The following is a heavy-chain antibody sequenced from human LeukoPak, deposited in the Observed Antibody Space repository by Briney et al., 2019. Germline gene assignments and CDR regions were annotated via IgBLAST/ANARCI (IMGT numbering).Heavy chain of an antibody. J-gene: IGHJ3*02. V-gene: IGHV1-69*04. Sequence: ASVKVSCKASGYTFTSYGISWVRQAPGQGLEWMGRIIPILGIANYAQKFQGRVTITADKSTSTAYMELSSLRSEDTAVYYCAIGGYSYGQRGDAFDIWGQGTMVTVSS. CDR3: AIGGYSYGQRGDAFDI. CDR2: IIPILGIA. D-gene: IGHD5-18*01. CDR1: GYTFTSYG.